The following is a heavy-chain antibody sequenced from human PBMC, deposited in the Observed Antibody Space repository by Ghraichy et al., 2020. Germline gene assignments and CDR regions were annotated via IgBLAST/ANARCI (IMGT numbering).Heavy chain of an antibody. J-gene: IGHJ5*02. D-gene: IGHD2-15*01. CDR3: ARDHVVYCSGGSCYIELWFDP. V-gene: IGHV1-69*04. CDR2: IIPILGIA. Sequence: SVKVSCKASGGTFSSYAISWVRQAPGQGLEWMGRIIPILGIANYAQKFQGRVTITADKSTSTAYMELSSLRSEDTAVYYCARDHVVYCSGGSCYIELWFDPWGQGTLVTVSS. CDR1: GGTFSSYA.